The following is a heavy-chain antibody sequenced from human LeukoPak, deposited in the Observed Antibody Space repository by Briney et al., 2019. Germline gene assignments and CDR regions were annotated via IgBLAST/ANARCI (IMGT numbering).Heavy chain of an antibody. CDR2: IIPIFGTA. V-gene: IGHV1-69*01. CDR1: GGTISSYA. D-gene: IGHD6-13*01. Sequence: ASVKVSCKASGGTISSYAISWVRQAPGQGLKWMGGIIPIFGTANYAQKFQGRVTITADESTSTACMELSSLRSEDTAVYYCASLPYSSSWYPNDYWGQGTLVTVSS. J-gene: IGHJ4*02. CDR3: ASLPYSSSWYPNDY.